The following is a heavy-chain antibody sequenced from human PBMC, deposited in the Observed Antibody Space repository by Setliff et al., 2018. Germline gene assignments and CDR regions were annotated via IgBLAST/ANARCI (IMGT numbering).Heavy chain of an antibody. Sequence: SETLSLTCAVYGGSFSGYSWSWIRQPPGKGLEWIGKINHSGSTNYNPSLRSRVTMSVDTSKSHFSLTLRSLTAADTAVYYCARHENDYGDYDDAFDIWGQGTMVTVSS. CDR2: INHSGST. CDR3: ARHENDYGDYDDAFDI. CDR1: GGSFSGYS. D-gene: IGHD4-17*01. V-gene: IGHV4-34*01. J-gene: IGHJ3*02.